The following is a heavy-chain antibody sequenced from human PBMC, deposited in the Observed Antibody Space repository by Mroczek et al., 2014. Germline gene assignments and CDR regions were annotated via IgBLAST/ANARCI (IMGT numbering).Heavy chain of an antibody. CDR2: IYTSGST. Sequence: QLVESGPRTGEAFTRPCPSPCTVSGGSISSGSYYWSWIRQPAGKGLEWIGRIYTSGSTNYNPSLKSRVTMSVDTSKNQFSLKLSSVTAADTAVYYCAREPDCSSTSCETPWADYWGQGTLVTVSS. J-gene: IGHJ4*02. CDR3: AREPDCSSTSCETPWADY. D-gene: IGHD2-2*01. V-gene: IGHV4-61*02. CDR1: GGSISSGSYY.